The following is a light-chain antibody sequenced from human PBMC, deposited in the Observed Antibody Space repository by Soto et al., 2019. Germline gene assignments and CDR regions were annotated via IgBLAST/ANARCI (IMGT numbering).Light chain of an antibody. Sequence: QSVLTQPASVSGSPGQSITISCTGTSSYVGGYNFVSWYQQHPGKAPKLMIHDVTTRPSGVSNRFSGSKSGTTASLTISGLQAEDEADYYCCSYTSSTSYVFGTGTKVTVL. V-gene: IGLV2-14*01. J-gene: IGLJ1*01. CDR3: CSYTSSTSYV. CDR2: DVT. CDR1: SSYVGGYNF.